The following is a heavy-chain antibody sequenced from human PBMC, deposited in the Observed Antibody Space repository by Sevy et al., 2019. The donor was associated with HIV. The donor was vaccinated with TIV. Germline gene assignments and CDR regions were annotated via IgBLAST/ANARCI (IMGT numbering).Heavy chain of an antibody. CDR2: IWYDGTIK. V-gene: IGHV3-33*08. D-gene: IGHD2-21*02. J-gene: IGHJ4*02. CDR3: ARGGGYCGGDCYSIDY. CDR1: GFTFSSYV. Sequence: GGSLRLSCAASGFTFSSYVMHWVRQAPGKGLEWVALIWYDGTIKYYADSVKGRLTIFRDNSKDTLFLQMNSLTPEDTAVYYCARGGGYCGGDCYSIDYWGQGALVTVSS.